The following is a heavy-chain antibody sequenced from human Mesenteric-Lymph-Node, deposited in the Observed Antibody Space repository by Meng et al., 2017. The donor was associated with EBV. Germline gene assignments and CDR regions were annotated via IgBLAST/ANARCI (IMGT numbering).Heavy chain of an antibody. Sequence: QVPLQGSGPGLGKPSETLSLTCTVSGASVTTTTFYWGWIRQPPGKGLEWIGSVYESGMAYYNPSLKSRVTISIDTSKNDFSLKLTSLTAADTAMYYCARATSGWTKGWIDTWGQGTLVTVSS. V-gene: IGHV4-39*07. J-gene: IGHJ5*02. D-gene: IGHD6-19*01. CDR1: GASVTTTTFY. CDR3: ARATSGWTKGWIDT. CDR2: VYESGMA.